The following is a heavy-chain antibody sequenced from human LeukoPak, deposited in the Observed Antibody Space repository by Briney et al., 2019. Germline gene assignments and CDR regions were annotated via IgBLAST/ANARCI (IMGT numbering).Heavy chain of an antibody. CDR3: ARFLTGGIYYFDY. Sequence: SQTLSLTCTVSGGSISSGDYYWSWIRQPPGKGLEWIGYIYYSGSTYYNPSLKSRVTISVDTSKNQFSLKLSSATAADTAVYYCARFLTGGIYYFDYWGQGTLVTVSS. J-gene: IGHJ4*02. V-gene: IGHV4-30-4*08. CDR1: GGSISSGDYY. D-gene: IGHD4-23*01. CDR2: IYYSGST.